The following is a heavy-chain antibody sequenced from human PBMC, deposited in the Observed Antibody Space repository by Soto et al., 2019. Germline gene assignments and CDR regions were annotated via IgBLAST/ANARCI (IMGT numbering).Heavy chain of an antibody. J-gene: IGHJ5*02. Sequence: VKVSCKASGYTFTSYGISWVRQAPGQGLEWMGWISAYNGNTNYAQKLQGRVTMTTDTSTSTAYMELRSLRSDDTAVYYCARDKGIAAAGTVDWFDTWGQGTMVTVSS. V-gene: IGHV1-18*01. CDR2: ISAYNGNT. CDR3: ARDKGIAAAGTVDWFDT. D-gene: IGHD6-13*01. CDR1: GYTFTSYG.